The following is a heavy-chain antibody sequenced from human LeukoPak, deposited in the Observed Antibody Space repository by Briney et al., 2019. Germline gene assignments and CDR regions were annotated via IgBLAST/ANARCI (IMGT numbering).Heavy chain of an antibody. D-gene: IGHD3-22*01. J-gene: IGHJ6*02. V-gene: IGHV4-4*07. CDR1: GGCMSNSY. CDR3: ARENYYDSSGYSEGMDV. Sequence: SETLSLTCTVSGGCMSNSYLTWVRQPAGKGLEWIGRMYVSGTTNYNPSLRSRVTMSIDSSNNQFSLRLGSVTAADTAVYYCARENYYDSSGYSEGMDVWGQGTTVTVS. CDR2: MYVSGTT.